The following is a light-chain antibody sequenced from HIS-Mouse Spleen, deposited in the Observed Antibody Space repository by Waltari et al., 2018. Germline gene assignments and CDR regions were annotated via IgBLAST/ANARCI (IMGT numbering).Light chain of an antibody. Sequence: QSALTQPASVSGSPGQSITISCTGTSSDVGSYNLVSWYQQHPGKAPKLMIYEGSKRPSVVSNRFSGSKSGTTTSLTISGLQAEDEADYYCCSYAGSSTFEVFGGGTKLTVL. CDR2: EGS. CDR3: CSYAGSSTFEV. V-gene: IGLV2-23*03. J-gene: IGLJ2*01. CDR1: SSDVGSYNL.